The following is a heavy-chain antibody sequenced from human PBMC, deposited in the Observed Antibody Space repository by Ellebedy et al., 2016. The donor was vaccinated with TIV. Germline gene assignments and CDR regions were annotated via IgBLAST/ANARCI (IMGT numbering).Heavy chain of an antibody. D-gene: IGHD2-2*02. CDR2: INPNSGGT. J-gene: IGHJ4*02. Sequence: ASVKVSXKASGYSFTGYFMHWVRQAPGQGLGWMGWINPNSGGTNYAQKFQGRVTMTRDTSISTTYMELSRLRSDDTALYYCATLGGDCSSTTCYRRWGQGTLVTVSS. CDR3: ATLGGDCSSTTCYRR. CDR1: GYSFTGYF. V-gene: IGHV1-2*02.